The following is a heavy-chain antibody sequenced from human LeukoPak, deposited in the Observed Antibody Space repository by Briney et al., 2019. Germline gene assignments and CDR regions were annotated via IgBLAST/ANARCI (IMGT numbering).Heavy chain of an antibody. CDR1: GFTFSSYA. Sequence: GGSLRLPCAASGFTFSSYAMSWVRQAPGKGLEWVSAISGSGGSTYYADSVKGRFTISRDNSKNTLYLQMNSLRAEDTAVYYCAKAPYYYDSSGYGYWGQGTLVTVSS. CDR2: ISGSGGST. D-gene: IGHD3-22*01. J-gene: IGHJ4*02. CDR3: AKAPYYYDSSGYGY. V-gene: IGHV3-23*01.